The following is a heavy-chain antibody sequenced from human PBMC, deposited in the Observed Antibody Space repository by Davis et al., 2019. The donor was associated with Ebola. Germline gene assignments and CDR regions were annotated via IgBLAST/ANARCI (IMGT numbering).Heavy chain of an antibody. V-gene: IGHV3-23*01. CDR2: IGGGGGSI. Sequence: GESLKISCAASGFTFSRSAMSWGRQAPGKGLEWVSSIGGGGGSIYYADSVKGRFTISRDNSNNTLYLQMNSLRAEDTALYYCARAGHCGNYCSFDSWGQGTLVTVSS. D-gene: IGHD1-26*01. J-gene: IGHJ4*02. CDR1: GFTFSRSA. CDR3: ARAGHCGNYCSFDS.